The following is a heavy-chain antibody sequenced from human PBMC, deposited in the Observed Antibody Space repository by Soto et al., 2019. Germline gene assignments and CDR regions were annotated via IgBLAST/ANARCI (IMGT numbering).Heavy chain of an antibody. V-gene: IGHV1-69*13. CDR3: ARDRERRGYNSRYYFDY. CDR2: IIPIFGTA. D-gene: IGHD5-12*01. Sequence: SVKVSCKASGGTFSSYAISWVRQAPGQGLEWMGGIIPIFGTANYAQKFQGRVTITADESTSTAYMELSSLRSEDTAVYYCARDRERRGYNSRYYFDYSGQGTLVTVSS. J-gene: IGHJ4*02. CDR1: GGTFSSYA.